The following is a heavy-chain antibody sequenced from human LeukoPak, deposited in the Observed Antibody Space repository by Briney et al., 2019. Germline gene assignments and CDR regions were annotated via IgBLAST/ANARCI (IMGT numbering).Heavy chain of an antibody. CDR1: GYIFTDYY. D-gene: IGHD3-22*01. J-gene: IGHJ4*02. CDR3: ARGYYDRGSLYYFDY. Sequence: ASVKVSCKASGYIFTDYYMDWVRQAPRQGLEWMGWINPGSGDTKYAQKFRGRVTMTRDTSISTAYMDLTGLTYDDTAVYYCARGYYDRGSLYYFDYWGQGTLVTVSS. V-gene: IGHV1-2*02. CDR2: INPGSGDT.